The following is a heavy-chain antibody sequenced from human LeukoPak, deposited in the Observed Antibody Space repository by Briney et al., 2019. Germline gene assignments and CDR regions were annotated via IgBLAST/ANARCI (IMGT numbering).Heavy chain of an antibody. Sequence: GGSLRLSCAASGFTFSSYGMHWVRQAPGKGLEWVAFIRYDGSNKYYADSVKGRFTISRDNSKNTLYLQMNSLRAEDTAVYYCARGIAGYYYYGMDVWGQGTTVTVSS. V-gene: IGHV3-30*02. J-gene: IGHJ6*02. CDR3: ARGIAGYYYYGMDV. CDR1: GFTFSSYG. D-gene: IGHD6-13*01. CDR2: IRYDGSNK.